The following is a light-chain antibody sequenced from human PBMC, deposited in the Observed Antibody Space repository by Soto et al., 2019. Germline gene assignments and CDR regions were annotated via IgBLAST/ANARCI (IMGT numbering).Light chain of an antibody. V-gene: IGKV2-40*01. CDR1: QSLLDSDDGNTY. Sequence: DLVMTQTPLSLPVTPGEPASISCRSSQSLLDSDDGNTYVDWYFQRPGQSPQLLIYMVSFRASGVPDRFRGSGSGTDFTLRISRVEPEDIGVYYCMQRLEFPLTFGPGTRLDV. CDR2: MVS. J-gene: IGKJ3*01. CDR3: MQRLEFPLT.